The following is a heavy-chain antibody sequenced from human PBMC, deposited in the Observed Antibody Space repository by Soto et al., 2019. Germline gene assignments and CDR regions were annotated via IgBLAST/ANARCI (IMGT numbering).Heavy chain of an antibody. J-gene: IGHJ6*01. Sequence: ASVKVSCKASGCTFSSYAISWVRQAPGQGLEWMGGIIPIFGTANYAQKFQGRVTITADESTSTAYMELSSLRSEDTAVYYCAIFLLRYFDWYVYGMEVWGQGTTVNVSS. V-gene: IGHV1-69*13. CDR3: AIFLLRYFDWYVYGMEV. D-gene: IGHD3-9*01. CDR1: GCTFSSYA. CDR2: IIPIFGTA.